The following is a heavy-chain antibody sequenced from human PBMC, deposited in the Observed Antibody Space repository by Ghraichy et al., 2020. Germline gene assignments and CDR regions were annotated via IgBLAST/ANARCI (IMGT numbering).Heavy chain of an antibody. CDR3: ARHEGLEIQLWGSYYYYGMDV. CDR1: GGSISSYY. J-gene: IGHJ6*02. D-gene: IGHD5-18*01. V-gene: IGHV4-59*08. Sequence: SQTLSLTCTVFGGSISSYYWSWIRQPPGKGLEWIGYIYYSGSTNYNPSLKSRVTISVDTSKNQFSLKLSSVTAADTAVYYCARHEGLEIQLWGSYYYYGMDVWGQGTTVTVSS. CDR2: IYYSGST.